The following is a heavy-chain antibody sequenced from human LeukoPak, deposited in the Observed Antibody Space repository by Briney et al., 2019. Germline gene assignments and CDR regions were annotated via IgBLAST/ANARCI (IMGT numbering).Heavy chain of an antibody. J-gene: IGHJ5*02. Sequence: ASVKVSCKASGGTFSSYTISWVRQAPGQGLEWMGGIIPIFGTANYAQKSQGRVTITADESTSTVYMELSSLRSEDTAVYYCARDRITGTTGWFDPWGQGTLVTVSS. CDR1: GGTFSSYT. V-gene: IGHV1-69*13. CDR3: ARDRITGTTGWFDP. D-gene: IGHD1-7*01. CDR2: IIPIFGTA.